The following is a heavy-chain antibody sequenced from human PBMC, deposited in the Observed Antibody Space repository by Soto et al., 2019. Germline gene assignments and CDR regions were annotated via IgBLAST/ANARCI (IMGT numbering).Heavy chain of an antibody. J-gene: IGHJ4*02. Sequence: EVQLLESGGGLVQPGGSLRLSCAASGFTFSSYAMSWVRQAPGKGLEWVSAISGSGGSTYYADSVKGRCTISRDNSKNTLYLQMNSLRAEDTAVYYCAKLWFGELSFFDYWGQGTLVTVSS. CDR1: GFTFSSYA. D-gene: IGHD3-10*01. CDR3: AKLWFGELSFFDY. CDR2: ISGSGGST. V-gene: IGHV3-23*01.